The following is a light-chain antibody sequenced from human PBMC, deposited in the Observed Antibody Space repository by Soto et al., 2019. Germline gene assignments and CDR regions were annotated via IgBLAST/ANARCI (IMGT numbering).Light chain of an antibody. CDR3: SSYTSSNTVV. J-gene: IGLJ2*01. V-gene: IGLV2-14*01. Sequence: QSALTQPASVSGSPGPSIAISCTGTSNDVGGYNYVSWYQQHPGKAPKLMIYDVSARPSGVSNRFSGSKSDNTASLTISGLQAEDEADYYCSSYTSSNTVVFGGGTKVTVL. CDR1: SNDVGGYNY. CDR2: DVS.